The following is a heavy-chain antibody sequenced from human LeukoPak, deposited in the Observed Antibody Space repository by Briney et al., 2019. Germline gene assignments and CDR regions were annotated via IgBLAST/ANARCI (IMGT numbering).Heavy chain of an antibody. J-gene: IGHJ3*02. V-gene: IGHV4-59*01. D-gene: IGHD5-12*01. CDR2: IYYSGST. Sequence: SETLSLTCTVSGGSISSYYWSWIRQPPGKGLEWIGYIYYSGSTNCNPSLKSRVTISVDTSKNQFSLKLSSVTAADTAVYYCARADIVATNDAFDIWGQGTMVTVSS. CDR1: GGSISSYY. CDR3: ARADIVATNDAFDI.